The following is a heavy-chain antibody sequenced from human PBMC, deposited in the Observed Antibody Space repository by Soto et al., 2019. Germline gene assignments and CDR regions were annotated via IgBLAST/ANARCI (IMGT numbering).Heavy chain of an antibody. J-gene: IGHJ4*02. D-gene: IGHD3-22*01. CDR3: AKGITMIVVAPAN. V-gene: IGHV3-30*18. Sequence: GGAMRLSCAASEITFSSYGMHWVRQAPGKGLEWVAVISYDGSNKYYADTVKVRFTISRDNSKNTLYLQMNSLRAEDTAVYYCAKGITMIVVAPANWGQGTLVTVSS. CDR1: EITFSSYG. CDR2: ISYDGSNK.